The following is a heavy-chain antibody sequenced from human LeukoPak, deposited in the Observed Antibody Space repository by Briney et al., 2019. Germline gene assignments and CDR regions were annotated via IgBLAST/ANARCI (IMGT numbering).Heavy chain of an antibody. Sequence: GGSLRLSCAASGFTFSSYSMNWIRQAPGKGLEWVSSISSSSSYIYYADSVKGRFTISRDNAKNSLYLQMNSLRAEDTAVYYCARVLAPGGSYWDWGQGTLVIVSS. CDR2: ISSSSSYI. CDR1: GFTFSSYS. D-gene: IGHD1-26*01. J-gene: IGHJ4*02. V-gene: IGHV3-21*01. CDR3: ARVLAPGGSYWD.